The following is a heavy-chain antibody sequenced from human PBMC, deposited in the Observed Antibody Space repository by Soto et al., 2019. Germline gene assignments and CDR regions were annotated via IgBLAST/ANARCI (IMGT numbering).Heavy chain of an antibody. CDR3: ARRIAVAGMTPFFDY. CDR2: IYYSGTT. CDR1: GYSISSSNW. V-gene: IGHV4-28*01. D-gene: IGHD6-19*01. J-gene: IGHJ4*02. Sequence: SETLSLTCAVSGYSISSSNWWGWIRQPPGKGLEWIGYIYYSGTTYYNPSLKSRVTMSVDTSKNQFSLKLSSVTAADTAVYYCARRIAVAGMTPFFDYWGQGTLVTVSS.